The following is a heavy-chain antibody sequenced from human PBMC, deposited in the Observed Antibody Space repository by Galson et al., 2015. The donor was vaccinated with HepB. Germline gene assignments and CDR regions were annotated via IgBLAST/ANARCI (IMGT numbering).Heavy chain of an antibody. V-gene: IGHV4-59*01. CDR2: IYYSEST. J-gene: IGHJ4*02. CDR1: GDSINNYY. D-gene: IGHD4-23*01. Sequence: ETLSLTCIVSGDSINNYYWSWLRQSPGKGLEWIGYIYYSESTKYNPSFTSRVTISVDTSKNQFSLRLNSVTPADTAIYYCARTPSRGGFDSWGQGTQVTVSS. CDR3: ARTPSRGGFDS.